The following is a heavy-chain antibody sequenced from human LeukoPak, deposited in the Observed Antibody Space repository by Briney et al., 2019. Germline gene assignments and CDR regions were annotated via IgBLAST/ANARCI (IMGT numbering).Heavy chain of an antibody. D-gene: IGHD5-12*01. CDR3: ARVGYSGWNLEY. Sequence: GGSLRLSCAASGFTFRRYWMSWVRKAPGKGLEWVANINQGGSVKYYADSVKGRFTISRDDAKNSLYVQMNSLRDEDTAVYYCARVGYSGWNLEYWGQGTLVTVSS. CDR1: GFTFRRYW. CDR2: INQGGSVK. V-gene: IGHV3-7*01. J-gene: IGHJ4*02.